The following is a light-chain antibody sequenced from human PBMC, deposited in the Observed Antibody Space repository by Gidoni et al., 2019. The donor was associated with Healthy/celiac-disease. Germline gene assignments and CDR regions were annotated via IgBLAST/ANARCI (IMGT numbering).Light chain of an antibody. CDR2: QDS. V-gene: IGLV3-1*01. CDR3: QAWDSSTVV. J-gene: IGLJ2*01. CDR1: KLGDKY. Sequence: SYELTQPPSVSVSPGQTASITCSGDKLGDKYACWYQQKPGQSPVLVIYQDSKRPSGIPERFSGSNSVTTATLTISGTQAMDEADYYCQAWDSSTVVFGGGTKLTVL.